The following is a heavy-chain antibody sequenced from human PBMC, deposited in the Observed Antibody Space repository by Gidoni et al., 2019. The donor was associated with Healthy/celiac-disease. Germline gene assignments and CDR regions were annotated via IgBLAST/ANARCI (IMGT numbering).Heavy chain of an antibody. D-gene: IGHD3-9*01. J-gene: IGHJ4*02. CDR3: AKEYDILTGYYIL. Sequence: EVQLLESGGGLVQPGGSLRLSCAASGFTFTSYAMCWVRQAPGKGLGWVSAISGSGGSTYYADSVKGRFTIARDNSKNTLYLQMNSLRAEDTAVYYCAKEYDILTGYYILWGQGTLVTVSS. V-gene: IGHV3-23*01. CDR2: ISGSGGST. CDR1: GFTFTSYA.